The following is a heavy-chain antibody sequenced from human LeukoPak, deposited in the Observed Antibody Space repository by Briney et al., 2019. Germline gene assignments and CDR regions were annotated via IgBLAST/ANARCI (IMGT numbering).Heavy chain of an antibody. Sequence: SETLSLTCTVSGGSISSYYWSWIRQPPGKGLEWIGYIYYSGSTNYNPSLKRRVTISVDTSKNQFSLKLSSVTAADTAVYYCARHGSDYYDSSVGTFDIWGQGTMVTVSS. D-gene: IGHD3-22*01. CDR3: ARHGSDYYDSSVGTFDI. CDR1: GGSISSYY. CDR2: IYYSGST. J-gene: IGHJ3*02. V-gene: IGHV4-59*08.